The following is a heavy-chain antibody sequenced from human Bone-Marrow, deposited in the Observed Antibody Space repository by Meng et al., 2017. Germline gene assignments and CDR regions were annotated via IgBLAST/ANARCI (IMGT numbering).Heavy chain of an antibody. J-gene: IGHJ4*02. Sequence: GESLKISCTASGFTFGDYAMSWFRQAPGKGLEWVAFIRSKAYGGTTEYAASVEGSFTISRDDSKSIAYLQMNSLKTEDTAVYYGTRAFKDTKYCFDYWGQGTLVTVSS. CDR2: IRSKAYGGTT. CDR3: TRAFKDTKYCFDY. CDR1: GFTFGDYA. V-gene: IGHV3-49*03. D-gene: IGHD2-2*01.